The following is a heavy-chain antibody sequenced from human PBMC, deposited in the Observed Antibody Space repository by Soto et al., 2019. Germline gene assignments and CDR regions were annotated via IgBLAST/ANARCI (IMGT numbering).Heavy chain of an antibody. D-gene: IGHD6-13*01. Sequence: QVQLVQSGAEVKKPGASVKVSCKASGYTFTSYGISWVRQAPGQGLEWMGWISAYNGNTNYAQKLQGRVTMTTDSNANKSHIERRSLISVDTAGYYCARESSSSWHDNRGHATLGAVSS. V-gene: IGHV1-18*01. CDR3: ARESSSSWHDN. CDR1: GYTFTSYG. J-gene: IGHJ1*01. CDR2: ISAYNGNT.